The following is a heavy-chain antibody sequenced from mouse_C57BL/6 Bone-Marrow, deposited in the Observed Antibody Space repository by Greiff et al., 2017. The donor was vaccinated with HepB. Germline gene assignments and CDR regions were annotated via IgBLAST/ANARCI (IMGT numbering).Heavy chain of an antibody. CDR2: ISSGSSTI. D-gene: IGHD1-1*01. CDR3: ARDYYGSSYVEFAY. Sequence: EVQLQESGGGLVKPGGSLKLSCAASGFTFSDYGMHWVRQAPEKGLEWVAYISSGSSTIYYADTVKGRFTISRDNAKNTLFLQMTSLRSEDTAMYYCARDYYGSSYVEFAYWGQGTLVTVSA. J-gene: IGHJ3*01. CDR1: GFTFSDYG. V-gene: IGHV5-17*01.